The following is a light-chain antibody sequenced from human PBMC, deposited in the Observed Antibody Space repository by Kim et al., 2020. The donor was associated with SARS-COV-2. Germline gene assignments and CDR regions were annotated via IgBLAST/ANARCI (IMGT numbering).Light chain of an antibody. CDR2: RNN. Sequence: ELTQPPSASGTPGQRVTISCSGSTSNIGSNYVYWYQQLPGTGPKLLIYRNNQRPSGVPDRFSGSKSGTSASLAISGLRSEDEADYYCAAWDDSLSGVVFGGGTQLTVL. CDR1: TSNIGSNY. J-gene: IGLJ2*01. V-gene: IGLV1-47*01. CDR3: AAWDDSLSGVV.